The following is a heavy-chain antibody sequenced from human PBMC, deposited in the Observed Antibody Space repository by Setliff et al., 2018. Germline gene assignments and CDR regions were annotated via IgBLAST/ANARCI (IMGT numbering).Heavy chain of an antibody. CDR2: IKRITDSGTT. CDR1: GFTFSNAW. J-gene: IGHJ6*02. V-gene: IGHV3-15*01. Sequence: PGGSLRLSCTASGFTFSNAWMSWVRQAPGKGLEWVGRIKRITDSGTTDHAAPVKGRFTVSRDDSISTPYLQMNSLKTEDTAVYYCTTSPISSGWHSNFDYNMDVWGQGTTVTVSS. D-gene: IGHD6-19*01. CDR3: TTSPISSGWHSNFDYNMDV.